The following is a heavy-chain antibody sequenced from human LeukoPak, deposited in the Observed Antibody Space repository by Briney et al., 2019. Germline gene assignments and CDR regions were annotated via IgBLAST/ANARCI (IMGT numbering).Heavy chain of an antibody. Sequence: SETLSLTCAVSGGSISSSNWWGWVRQPPGKGLEWIGEIYHSGGTNYNPSLNSRVTISLDKSKNQFSLKLSSVTAEDTAVYYCARGSSGWYQYYFDYWGQGTLVTVSS. CDR3: ARGSSGWYQYYFDY. D-gene: IGHD6-19*01. J-gene: IGHJ4*02. CDR1: GGSISSSNW. V-gene: IGHV4-4*02. CDR2: IYHSGGT.